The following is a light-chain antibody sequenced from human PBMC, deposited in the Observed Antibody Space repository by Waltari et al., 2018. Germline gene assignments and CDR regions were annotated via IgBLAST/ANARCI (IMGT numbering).Light chain of an antibody. CDR1: QNINRY. V-gene: IGKV1-39*01. Sequence: DIQMTQFPSSLSASVGDRVTISCRASQNINRYLNWYQQKPGKAPKLLICAASTLQSGVPSRVSGSGSGTDFTLTISSLQPEDSASYYCQQSYRTPYTFGQGTKVEV. CDR2: AAS. J-gene: IGKJ2*01. CDR3: QQSYRTPYT.